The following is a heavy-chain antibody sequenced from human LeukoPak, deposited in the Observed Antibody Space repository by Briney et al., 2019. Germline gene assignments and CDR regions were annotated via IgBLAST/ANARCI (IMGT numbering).Heavy chain of an antibody. Sequence: GGSLRLSCAASGFTFNNYGMHWVRQVPGKGLEWVAVISSDGTKKYYGDSVKGRFTISRDDSKNTLYLQMNSLRAEDTAVYYCARYGDHGNYFDCWGQGTLVTVSS. CDR2: ISSDGTKK. CDR3: ARYGDHGNYFDC. D-gene: IGHD4-17*01. V-gene: IGHV3-30*03. J-gene: IGHJ4*02. CDR1: GFTFNNYG.